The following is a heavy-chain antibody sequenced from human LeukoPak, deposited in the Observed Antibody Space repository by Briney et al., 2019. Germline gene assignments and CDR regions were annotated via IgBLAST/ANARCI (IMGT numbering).Heavy chain of an antibody. CDR2: IKQDGSEK. D-gene: IGHD4-17*01. V-gene: IGHV3-7*01. J-gene: IGHJ4*02. CDR1: GFSFSTYW. Sequence: GGSLRLSCAASGFSFSTYWMSWVRQAPGKGLEWVANIKQDGSEKYYVDSVKGRCTISRDNAKNSLFLQMNSLRAEDTAVYHCAREIHYGDYTFDYWGQGTLVTVSS. CDR3: AREIHYGDYTFDY.